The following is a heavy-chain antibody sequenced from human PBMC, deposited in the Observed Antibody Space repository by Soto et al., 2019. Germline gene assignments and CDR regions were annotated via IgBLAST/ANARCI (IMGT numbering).Heavy chain of an antibody. V-gene: IGHV3-23*01. Sequence: PGGSLRLSCAASGFTFSSYAMSWVRQAPGKGLGWVSAISGSGGSTYYADSVKGRFTISRDNSKNTLYLQMNSLRAEDTALYYCAKDPGVNSTTYWGQGTLVTVSS. CDR2: ISGSGGST. D-gene: IGHD2-8*01. J-gene: IGHJ4*02. CDR1: GFTFSSYA. CDR3: AKDPGVNSTTY.